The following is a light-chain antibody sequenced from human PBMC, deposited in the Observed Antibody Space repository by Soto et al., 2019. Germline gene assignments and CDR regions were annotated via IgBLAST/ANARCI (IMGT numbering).Light chain of an antibody. Sequence: QPVLTQSPSASASLGASVKLTCTLSSGHTTYSIAWHQQQPEKGPRYLMKLNSDGSHSKGDGIPDRFSGSSSGAERYLTISTLQSEDGADYYCQTWNTGIVVFGGGTQLTVL. CDR1: SGHTTYS. J-gene: IGLJ2*01. V-gene: IGLV4-69*01. CDR3: QTWNTGIVV. CDR2: LNSDGSH.